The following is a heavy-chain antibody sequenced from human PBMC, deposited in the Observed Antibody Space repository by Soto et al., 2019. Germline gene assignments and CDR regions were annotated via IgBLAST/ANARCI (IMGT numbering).Heavy chain of an antibody. D-gene: IGHD3-16*01. V-gene: IGHV3-23*05. Sequence: EVQLLESGGGLVRPGESLRLSCIASGFPFSSYAMIWVRQAPGKGPEWVSSIEISARATYHADPVKGRFTISRDDSKNALYLQMNSLRAEDTAVYFCAKGWGGYFDHWGQGSLVTVSS. J-gene: IGHJ4*01. CDR3: AKGWGGYFDH. CDR1: GFPFSSYA. CDR2: IEISARAT.